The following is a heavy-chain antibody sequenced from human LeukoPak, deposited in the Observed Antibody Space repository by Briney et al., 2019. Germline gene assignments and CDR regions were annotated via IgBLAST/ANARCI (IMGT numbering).Heavy chain of an antibody. V-gene: IGHV4-59*01. J-gene: IGHJ4*02. CDR3: ARGTNPPNFDY. Sequence: PSETLSLTCTVSGGSISSYYWSWTRQPPGKGLEWIGYIYYSGSTNYNPSLKSRVTISVDTSKNQFSLKLSSVTAADTAVYYCARGTNPPNFDYWGQGTLVTVSS. CDR2: IYYSGST. CDR1: GGSISSYY. D-gene: IGHD2-8*01.